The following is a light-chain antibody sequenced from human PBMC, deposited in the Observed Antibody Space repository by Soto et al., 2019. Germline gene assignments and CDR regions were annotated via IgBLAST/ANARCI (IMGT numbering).Light chain of an antibody. Sequence: SVLTQPPSVSGAQGQRVTISCTGSSSNIGAGYDVHWYQQLPGTAPKLLIYHNSNRPSGVPDRFSGSKSGTSASLAITGLQAEDEADYYCQSYDSSLSGSRVFGTGTKVTVL. CDR2: HNS. J-gene: IGLJ1*01. CDR1: SSNIGAGYD. V-gene: IGLV1-40*01. CDR3: QSYDSSLSGSRV.